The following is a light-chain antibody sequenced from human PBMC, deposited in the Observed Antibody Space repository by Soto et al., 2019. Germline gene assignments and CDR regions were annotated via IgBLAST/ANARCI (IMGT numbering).Light chain of an antibody. CDR2: HAS. CDR1: QSVRSH. CDR3: QHYDSWPLA. Sequence: EVMMTQSPGTLSVSPGEGATLSCRARQSVRSHLAWYQQKPGQSPRLLIYHASTRATGIPARFSGSGSGTDFTLIISSLQSEDFGVYYCQHYDSWPLAFGPGTTVDI. V-gene: IGKV3-15*01. J-gene: IGKJ3*01.